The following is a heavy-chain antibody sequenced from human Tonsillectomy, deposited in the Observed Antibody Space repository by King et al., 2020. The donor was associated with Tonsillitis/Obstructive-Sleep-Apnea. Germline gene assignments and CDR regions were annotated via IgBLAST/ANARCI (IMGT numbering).Heavy chain of an antibody. CDR2: ISAYNGNT. J-gene: IGHJ4*02. D-gene: IGHD3-10*01. Sequence: QLVQSGAEVKKPGASVKVSCKASGYTFSSYGISWVRQAPGQGLEWMGWISAYNGNTNYAQKFQGRVTMTTDTSTSTAYMEMRSLRSDDTAVYYCARVPVGVYYGSGYFDYWGQGTLVTVSS. V-gene: IGHV1-18*01. CDR1: GYTFSSYG. CDR3: ARVPVGVYYGSGYFDY.